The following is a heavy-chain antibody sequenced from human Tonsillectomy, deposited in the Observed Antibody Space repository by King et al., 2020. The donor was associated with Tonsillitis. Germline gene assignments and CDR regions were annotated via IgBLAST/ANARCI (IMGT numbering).Heavy chain of an antibody. V-gene: IGHV6-1*01. CDR1: GDSVSSNIAA. CDR3: ARDPLGPETYYDF. CDR2: TFYRSKWFY. J-gene: IGHJ4*02. D-gene: IGHD1-14*01. Sequence: VQLPQSGPGLVKPSQTLSLTCAISGDSVSSNIAAWNWIRQSPSRGLEWLGRTFYRSKWFYEYAVSLKSRISISPDTSKNQFSLQLNSVTPEDTALYYCARDPLGPETYYDFWGQGILVTVSS.